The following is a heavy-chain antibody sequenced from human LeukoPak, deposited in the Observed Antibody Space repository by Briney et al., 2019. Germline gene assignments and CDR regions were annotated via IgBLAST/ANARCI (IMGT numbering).Heavy chain of an antibody. V-gene: IGHV3-21*01. CDR2: ISTRSTYI. CDR1: GFTFSSYD. D-gene: IGHD2-21*01. Sequence: GGSLRLSCAASGFTFSSYDMNWVRQAPGKGLEWVSSISTRSTYIYYTDSVKGRFTISRDNAESSLYLQMNSLRAEDTAVYYCARVPGPRIAYYNMDVWGQGTTVTVSS. CDR3: ARVPGPRIAYYNMDV. J-gene: IGHJ6*02.